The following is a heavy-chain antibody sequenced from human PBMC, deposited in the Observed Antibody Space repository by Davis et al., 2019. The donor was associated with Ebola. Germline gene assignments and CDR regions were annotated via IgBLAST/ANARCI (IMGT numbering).Heavy chain of an antibody. D-gene: IGHD3-22*01. J-gene: IGHJ4*02. CDR3: ARGDSYYDPSGYYAGPEAPDH. CDR1: GGSISSYY. V-gene: IGHV4-59*12. CDR2: HYYTGST. Sequence: SETLSLTCTVSGGSISSYYWSWIRQPPGKGLEWIGYHYYTGSTYYNPSLKSRVSISVDTSKNQFSLKLSSVTAADTAVYYCARGDSYYDPSGYYAGPEAPDHWGQGTLVSVSS.